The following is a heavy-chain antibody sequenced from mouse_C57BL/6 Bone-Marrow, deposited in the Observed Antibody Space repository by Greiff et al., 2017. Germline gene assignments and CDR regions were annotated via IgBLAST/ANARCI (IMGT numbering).Heavy chain of an antibody. D-gene: IGHD2-14*01. CDR1: GYTFTDYY. J-gene: IGHJ4*01. Sequence: QVQLQQSGPELVKPGASVKISCKASGYTFTDYYINWVKQRPGQGLEWIGWIFPGSGSTYYHEKFKGNATLTVDKSSSTAYMLLSSLTSDDSAVYFCAREGVYYRDAMDYWGQGTSVTVSS. CDR2: IFPGSGST. CDR3: AREGVYYRDAMDY. V-gene: IGHV1-75*01.